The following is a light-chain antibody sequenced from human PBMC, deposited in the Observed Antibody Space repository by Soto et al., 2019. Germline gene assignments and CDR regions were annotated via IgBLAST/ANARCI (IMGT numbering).Light chain of an antibody. J-gene: IGKJ4*01. Sequence: EIVLTQSPATLSLSPGERATLSCRASQGVRSHLAWYQQKPGQAHRLLIYGASNRTTGIPARFSGSGPGTVFTLAISSLEPKDFAVYYCQQRNNWLTFGGGTKVEIK. CDR2: GAS. CDR1: QGVRSH. V-gene: IGKV3D-11*01. CDR3: QQRNNWLT.